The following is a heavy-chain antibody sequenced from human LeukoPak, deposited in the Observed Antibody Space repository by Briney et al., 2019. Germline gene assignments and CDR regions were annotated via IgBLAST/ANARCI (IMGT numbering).Heavy chain of an antibody. CDR1: GYSISSGYY. J-gene: IGHJ5*02. V-gene: IGHV4-38-2*01. Sequence: SETLSLTCAVSGYSISSGYYWGWIRQPPGQGLEWIGSTFHSGNTYYNPSLKSRVTISVDTSKNRFSLKLSSVTAADTAVYYCARQKGCGGDCYSGDWFDPWGQGTLVTVSS. CDR2: TFHSGNT. D-gene: IGHD2-21*01. CDR3: ARQKGCGGDCYSGDWFDP.